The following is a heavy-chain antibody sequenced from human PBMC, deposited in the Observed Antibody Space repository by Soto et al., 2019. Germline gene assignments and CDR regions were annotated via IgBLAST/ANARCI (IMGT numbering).Heavy chain of an antibody. D-gene: IGHD3-9*01. CDR2: ISTYNGKT. J-gene: IGHJ3*02. CDR3: ARLLTEGVTYREDAFDI. Sequence: GPPVKVSCKASGYTFTSHGISWVRQAPGQGLEWMGWISTYNGKTDYAQKFQGRVTMTADTRTSTGYMELRSLRSDDTAVYYCARLLTEGVTYREDAFDIWGQGTKVTVSS. CDR1: GYTFTSHG. V-gene: IGHV1-18*01.